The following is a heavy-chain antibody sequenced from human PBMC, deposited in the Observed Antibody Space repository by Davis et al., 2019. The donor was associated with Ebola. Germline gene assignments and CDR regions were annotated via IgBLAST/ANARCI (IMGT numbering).Heavy chain of an antibody. CDR3: ATDRNWDFDY. V-gene: IGHV3-21*01. Sequence: GESLKISCAASGFTFSSYSMNWVRQAPGKGLEWVSSISSSSSYIYYADSVKGRFTISRDNAKNSLYLQMNSLRDEDTAVYYCATDRNWDFDYGGQGTLVTVSS. J-gene: IGHJ4*02. CDR2: ISSSSSYI. CDR1: GFTFSSYS. D-gene: IGHD7-27*01.